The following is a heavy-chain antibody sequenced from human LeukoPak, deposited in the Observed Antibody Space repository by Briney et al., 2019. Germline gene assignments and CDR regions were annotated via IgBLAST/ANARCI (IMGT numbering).Heavy chain of an antibody. V-gene: IGHV4-34*01. J-gene: IGHJ3*02. CDR3: ARGGGSYYGSFDI. D-gene: IGHD1-26*01. Sequence: KASETLSLTCADYGGSFSGYYWSWIRQPPGKGLEWIGEINHSGSTNYNPSLKSRVTISVDTSKNQFSLKLSSVTAADTAVYYCARGGGSYYGSFDIWGQGTMVTVSS. CDR1: GGSFSGYY. CDR2: INHSGST.